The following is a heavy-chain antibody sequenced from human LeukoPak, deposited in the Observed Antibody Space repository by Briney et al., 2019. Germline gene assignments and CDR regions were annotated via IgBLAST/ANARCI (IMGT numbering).Heavy chain of an antibody. Sequence: GGSLRLSCAASGFTFTSYAMSWVRQAPGKGLEWVSAISGSGGSTYYADSVKGRFTISRDNSKNTLYLQMNSLRAEDTAVYYCAKYYGDPSGAYYGMDVWGQGTTVTVSS. D-gene: IGHD4-17*01. CDR1: GFTFTSYA. CDR2: ISGSGGST. V-gene: IGHV3-23*01. J-gene: IGHJ6*02. CDR3: AKYYGDPSGAYYGMDV.